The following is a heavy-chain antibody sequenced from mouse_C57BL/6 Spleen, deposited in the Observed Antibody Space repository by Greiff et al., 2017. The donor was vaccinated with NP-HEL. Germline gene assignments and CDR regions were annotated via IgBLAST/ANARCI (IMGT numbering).Heavy chain of an antibody. CDR3: ARDGGSSYRAMDY. V-gene: IGHV5-16*01. D-gene: IGHD1-1*01. CDR2: INYDGSST. Sequence: DVKLVESEGGLVQPGSSMKLSCTASGFTFSDYYMAWVRQVPEKGLEWVANINYDGSSTYYLDSLKSRFIISRDNAKNILYLQMSSLKSEDTATYYCARDGGSSYRAMDYWGQGTSVTVSS. CDR1: GFTFSDYY. J-gene: IGHJ4*01.